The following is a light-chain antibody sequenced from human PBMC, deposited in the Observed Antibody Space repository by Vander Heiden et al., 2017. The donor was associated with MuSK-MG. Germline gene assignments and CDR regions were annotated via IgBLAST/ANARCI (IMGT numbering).Light chain of an antibody. V-gene: IGKV3-15*01. CDR2: RAS. CDR1: QGDCSN. CDR3: QPYNDCLQLT. J-gene: IGKJ4*01. Sequence: VMTPSPATLSVSPCVSATHSCRPSQGDCSNLAWYNQTPGQAPRLPIHRASTRATGVPAECSGSGYGTQFARTISSLQSEVFAVYYCQPYNDCLQLTFGGGTKVEIK.